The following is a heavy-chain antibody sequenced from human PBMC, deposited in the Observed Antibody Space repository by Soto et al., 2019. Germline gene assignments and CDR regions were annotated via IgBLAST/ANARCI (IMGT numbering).Heavy chain of an antibody. Sequence: SETLSLTCTVSSDSITSYNWNWLRQPPGKALEWIGYVYSSGSTNYNPSLKSRDTISVDTSRNQFSLKVNSVTAADTAMYYCARRAVVAVTGSLDNWLDPWGQGILVTVSS. J-gene: IGHJ5*02. CDR1: SDSITSYN. CDR3: ARRAVVAVTGSLDNWLDP. CDR2: VYSSGST. D-gene: IGHD2-21*01. V-gene: IGHV4-59*01.